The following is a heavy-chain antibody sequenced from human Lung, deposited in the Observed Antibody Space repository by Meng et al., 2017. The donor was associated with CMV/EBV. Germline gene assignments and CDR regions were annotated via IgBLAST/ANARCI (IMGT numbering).Heavy chain of an antibody. V-gene: IGHV3-30-3*01. D-gene: IGHD2-2*01. CDR2: ISYDGSNK. J-gene: IGHJ4*02. Sequence: GGSLRLXXAASGFSFSSYALHWVRLAPGTGLEWVSVISYDGSNKYYADSVKGRFTISSDNSKYTLFLQMNSLRADDTAVYYYARGNGSSTGCYWGYYLDYWGQGTXVTVSS. CDR3: ARGNGSSTGCYWGYYLDY. CDR1: GFSFSSYA.